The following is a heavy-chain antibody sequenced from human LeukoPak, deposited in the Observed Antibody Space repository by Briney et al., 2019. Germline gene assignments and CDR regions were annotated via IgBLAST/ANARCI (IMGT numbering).Heavy chain of an antibody. V-gene: IGHV4-34*01. Sequence: PSETLSLTCAVYGGSFSGYYWSWVRQPPEKGLEWIGEINHDGSTTYNPSLKSRVSISVETSRSQFSLKLSSVTAADTAVYYCARWSIVGATTAFDYWGQGTLVTVSS. CDR2: INHDGST. D-gene: IGHD1-26*01. CDR1: GGSFSGYY. J-gene: IGHJ4*02. CDR3: ARWSIVGATTAFDY.